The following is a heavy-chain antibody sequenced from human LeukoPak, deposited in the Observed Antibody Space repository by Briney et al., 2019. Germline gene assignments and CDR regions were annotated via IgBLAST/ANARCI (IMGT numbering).Heavy chain of an antibody. CDR2: IYYSGST. Sequence: SETPSLTCSVSGGSIRSTTYYWGWIRQPPGKGLEWIGSIYYSGSTYYNPSLKSRVTISVDTSKNQFSLKLSSVAAADTAVYYCARLIRGYYYYMDVWGKGTTVTISS. CDR1: GGSIRSTTYY. V-gene: IGHV4-39*01. D-gene: IGHD3-10*01. J-gene: IGHJ6*03. CDR3: ARLIRGYYYYMDV.